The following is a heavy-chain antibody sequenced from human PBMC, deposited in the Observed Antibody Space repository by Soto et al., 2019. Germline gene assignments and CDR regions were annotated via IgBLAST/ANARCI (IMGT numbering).Heavy chain of an antibody. Sequence: QVQLVQSGAEVKKPGASVKVSCKASGYTFTSYGISWVRRAPGQGLEWMGWISAYNGNTNYAQKRQGRVTMTTDTSTSTAYMELRSLRSDDTAVYYCARDYYKRTLWSCYYSLSPNGMDVWGQGTTVTVSS. J-gene: IGHJ6*02. CDR3: ARDYYKRTLWSCYYSLSPNGMDV. V-gene: IGHV1-18*01. D-gene: IGHD3-3*01. CDR2: ISAYNGNT. CDR1: GYTFTSYG.